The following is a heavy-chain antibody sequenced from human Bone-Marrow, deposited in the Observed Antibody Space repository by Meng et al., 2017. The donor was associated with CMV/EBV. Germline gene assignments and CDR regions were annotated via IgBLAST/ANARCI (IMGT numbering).Heavy chain of an antibody. J-gene: IGHJ6*02. V-gene: IGHV3-21*01. CDR3: ARGGFLGYGMDV. CDR2: ISSSSSYI. CDR1: GFSFSSYS. D-gene: IGHD3-3*01. Sequence: GGSLRLSCAVSGFSFSSYSMNWVRQAPGKGLEWVSSISSSSSYIYNADSVKGRFTIARDNAKNSLYLQMNRLRAEDTAVYYCARGGFLGYGMDVWGQGTTVTVSS.